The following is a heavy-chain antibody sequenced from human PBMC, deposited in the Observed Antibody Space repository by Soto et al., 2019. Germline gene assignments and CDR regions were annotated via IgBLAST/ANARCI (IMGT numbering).Heavy chain of an antibody. Sequence: SETLSLTCTVSGGSISSGDYYWTWVRQHPGKGLEWIGYIYASGRTYYTPSLKSRVSISVDTSKNQFSLKLSSVAAADTAVYYCAREVTTTRFFDYWGQGTLVTVSS. D-gene: IGHD4-4*01. CDR3: AREVTTTRFFDY. V-gene: IGHV4-31*03. CDR1: GGSISSGDYY. J-gene: IGHJ4*02. CDR2: IYASGRT.